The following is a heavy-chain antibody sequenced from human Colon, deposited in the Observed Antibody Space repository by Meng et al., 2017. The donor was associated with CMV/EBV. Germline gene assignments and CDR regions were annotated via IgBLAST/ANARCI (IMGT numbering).Heavy chain of an antibody. CDR3: VRETVYGGNSGTGF. CDR2: IYVGGNT. Sequence: GESLKISCAASRFTVSDNYMSWVRQAPGKGLEWVSFIYVGGNTFYADSVKGRFIISRDTSKNMLFLQMQNLRLEDTAVYYCVRETVYGGNSGTGFWGQGTLVTVSS. J-gene: IGHJ1*01. CDR1: RFTVSDNY. V-gene: IGHV3-66*02. D-gene: IGHD4-23*01.